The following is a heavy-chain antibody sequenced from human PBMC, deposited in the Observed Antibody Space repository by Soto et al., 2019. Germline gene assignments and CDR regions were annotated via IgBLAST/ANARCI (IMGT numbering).Heavy chain of an antibody. Sequence: QVQLVESGGGVVQPGRSLRLSCAASGFTFSSYGMHWVRQAPGKGLEWVAVIWYDGSNKYYADSVKGRFTISRDNSKNTLYLQMNSLRAEDTAVYYCAREHYYDSSGYYYEGYYFDYWGQGTLVTVSS. CDR2: IWYDGSNK. CDR1: GFTFSSYG. CDR3: AREHYYDSSGYYYEGYYFDY. D-gene: IGHD3-22*01. V-gene: IGHV3-33*01. J-gene: IGHJ4*02.